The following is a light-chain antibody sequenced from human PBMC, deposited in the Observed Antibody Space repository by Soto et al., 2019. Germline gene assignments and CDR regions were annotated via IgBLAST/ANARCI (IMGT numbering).Light chain of an antibody. CDR2: ATS. V-gene: IGKV3-20*01. CDR1: RSGSSN. J-gene: IGKJ1*01. Sequence: TQSPAAPSVSPGELPTRPCRCSRSGSSNWAWHQQKPGQAPRLLIYATSSRAAGIPDRISGSGAWTAFTPTISSLEPEDFAVYYCQQYGSSYPWTFGQGTKVDIK. CDR3: QQYGSSYPWT.